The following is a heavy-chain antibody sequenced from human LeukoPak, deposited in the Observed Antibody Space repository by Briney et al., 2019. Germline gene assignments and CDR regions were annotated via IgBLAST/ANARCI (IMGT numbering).Heavy chain of an antibody. CDR2: INPNTGGT. D-gene: IGHD5-18*01. CDR1: GYTFTAYY. J-gene: IGHJ4*02. V-gene: IGHV1-2*02. Sequence: GASVKVSCKASGYTFTAYYLHWVRQAPGQGLEWMGWINPNTGGTNYAQKFHGRVTMTRDTSTSTAYMELSRLRSDDTAVYYCARDEGQLWFDYWGQGNLVTVSS. CDR3: ARDEGQLWFDY.